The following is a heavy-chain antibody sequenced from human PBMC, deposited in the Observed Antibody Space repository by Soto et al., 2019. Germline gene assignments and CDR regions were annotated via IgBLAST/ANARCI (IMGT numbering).Heavy chain of an antibody. J-gene: IGHJ5*02. D-gene: IGHD2-15*01. CDR3: ARVPPGSPDPGSYP. V-gene: IGHV1-69*02. Sequence: QVQLVQSGAEVKKPGSSVKVSCKASGGTFSSYTISWVRQAPGQGHEWMGRIIPSLGIANSAQKFQGRVTITADNSTRTAYMELSRLRSEDTAVYYCARVPPGSPDPGSYPRGPGTLVTVSS. CDR1: GGTFSSYT. CDR2: IIPSLGIA.